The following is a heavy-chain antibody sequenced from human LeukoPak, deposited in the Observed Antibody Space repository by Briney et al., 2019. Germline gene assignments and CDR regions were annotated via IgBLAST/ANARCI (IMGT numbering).Heavy chain of an antibody. J-gene: IGHJ5*02. V-gene: IGHV1-18*01. CDR2: ISAYNGST. D-gene: IGHD5-18*01. CDR1: GYTFTSYG. Sequence: ASVKVSSKASGYTFTSYGISWVRQAPGQGLEWMGWISAYNGSTNYAQKLQGRVTMTTDTSTSTAYMELRSLRSDDTAVYYCARVDTAVVSRIFAPWGQGTLVTVS. CDR3: ARVDTAVVSRIFAP.